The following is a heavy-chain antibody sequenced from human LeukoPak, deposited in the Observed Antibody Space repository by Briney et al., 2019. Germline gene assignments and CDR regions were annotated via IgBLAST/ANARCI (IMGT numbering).Heavy chain of an antibody. D-gene: IGHD6-6*01. J-gene: IGHJ5*02. V-gene: IGHV4-4*07. CDR2: IYTSGST. CDR1: GGSISSYY. Sequence: AETLSLTCTVSGGSISSYYWNWIRQPAGKGLEWIGRIYTSGSTNYNPSLKSRVTMSVDTSKNQFSLKLSSVTAADTAVYYCARDPGAASSSQYNWFDPWGQGTLVTVSS. CDR3: ARDPGAASSSQYNWFDP.